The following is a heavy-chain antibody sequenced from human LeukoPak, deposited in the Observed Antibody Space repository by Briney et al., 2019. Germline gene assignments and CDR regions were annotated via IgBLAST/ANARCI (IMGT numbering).Heavy chain of an antibody. CDR3: AKTSIRSGSHNWFDP. Sequence: GGSLRLSCAASGFTFSSYAMSWVRQAPGKGLEWVSASSGSGGSTYYADSVKGRFTISRDNSKNTLYLQMNSLRAEDTAVYYCAKTSIRSGSHNWFDPWGQGTLVTVSS. V-gene: IGHV3-23*01. CDR1: GFTFSSYA. J-gene: IGHJ5*02. D-gene: IGHD3-10*01. CDR2: SSGSGGST.